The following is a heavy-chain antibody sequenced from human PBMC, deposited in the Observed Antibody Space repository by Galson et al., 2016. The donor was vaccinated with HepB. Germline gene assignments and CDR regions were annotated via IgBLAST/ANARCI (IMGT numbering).Heavy chain of an antibody. V-gene: IGHV1-46*03. Sequence: SVKVSCKASGYTFTSFYMHWVRQAPGQGLEWLGIINSSGGSTSTAKKFQGRLTMTRDTSTSTVYMELSSLRFEATAVYYCARGGADFWRGYYLHWGQGTLVTVSS. CDR3: ARGGADFWRGYYLH. CDR1: GYTFTSFY. CDR2: INSSGGST. D-gene: IGHD3-3*01. J-gene: IGHJ4*02.